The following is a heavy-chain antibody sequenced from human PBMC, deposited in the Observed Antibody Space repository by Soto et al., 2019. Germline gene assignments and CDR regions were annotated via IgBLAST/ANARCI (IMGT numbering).Heavy chain of an antibody. J-gene: IGHJ4*02. V-gene: IGHV1-18*04. CDR3: ARLMTTVTTYDY. D-gene: IGHD4-17*01. CDR1: GYTCTSYG. Sequence: ASVKVSCKASGYTCTSYGISWVLQAPGQGLEWMGWISAYNGNTNYAQKLQGRVTMTTDTSTSTAYMELRSLRSDDTAVYYCARLMTTVTTYDYWGQGTLVTVSS. CDR2: ISAYNGNT.